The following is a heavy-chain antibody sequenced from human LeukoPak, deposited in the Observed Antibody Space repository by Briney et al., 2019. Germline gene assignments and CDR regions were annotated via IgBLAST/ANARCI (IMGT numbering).Heavy chain of an antibody. Sequence: SVKVSCKASGGTFSSYAISWVRQAPGQGLEWMGGIIPIFGTANYAQKFQGRVTITADESTSTAYMELSSLRSEDTAVYYCARDLRDGYNRNFDYWGQGTLVTVSS. CDR2: IIPIFGTA. CDR3: ARDLRDGYNRNFDY. D-gene: IGHD5-24*01. V-gene: IGHV1-69*13. CDR1: GGTFSSYA. J-gene: IGHJ4*02.